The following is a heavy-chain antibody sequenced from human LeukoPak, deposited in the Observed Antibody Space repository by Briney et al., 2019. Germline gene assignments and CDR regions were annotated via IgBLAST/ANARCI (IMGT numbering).Heavy chain of an antibody. V-gene: IGHV1-46*01. D-gene: IGHD2-21*01. CDR2: INPSAGST. Sequence: ASVTVSCPASAYSFTNYYVHWVRQAPGQGLEWMGIINPSAGSTGYAQKFQGRVTMTRDTSKSTVYMELSSLRSEDTAVYYWARVGCGGGGCRLWFFDPWGRGTLVTVSS. J-gene: IGHJ5*02. CDR1: AYSFTNYY. CDR3: ARVGCGGGGCRLWFFDP.